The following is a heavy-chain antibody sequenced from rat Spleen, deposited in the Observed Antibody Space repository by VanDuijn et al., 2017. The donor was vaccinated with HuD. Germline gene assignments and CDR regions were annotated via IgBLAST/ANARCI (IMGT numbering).Heavy chain of an antibody. Sequence: QVQLKESGPGLVQPSQTLSLTCTVSGFSLTNFHVTWVRQPPGKGLEWVGVIWAGGTTAYNSLLKSRLSISRDTSKSQVFLEMNSLQTEDTATYYVVREANSPGITFDYWGQGVMVTVSS. CDR1: GFSLTNFH. J-gene: IGHJ2*01. CDR3: VREANSPGITFDY. V-gene: IGHV2-43*01. CDR2: IWAGGTT. D-gene: IGHD1-4*01.